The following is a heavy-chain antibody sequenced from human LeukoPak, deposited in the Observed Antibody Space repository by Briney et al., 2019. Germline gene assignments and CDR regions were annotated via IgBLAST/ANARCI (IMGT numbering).Heavy chain of an antibody. CDR3: ARGSGYDLSAFDI. Sequence: ASVKVSCKASGYTFSGYYMHWVRQAPGQGLEWMGWINPKSGGTNEAQKFHDRVTMTRDTSIRTAYMEVSRLRSDDTAVYYCARGSGYDLSAFDIWGQGTTVTVSS. CDR2: INPKSGGT. J-gene: IGHJ3*02. D-gene: IGHD5-12*01. V-gene: IGHV1-2*02. CDR1: GYTFSGYY.